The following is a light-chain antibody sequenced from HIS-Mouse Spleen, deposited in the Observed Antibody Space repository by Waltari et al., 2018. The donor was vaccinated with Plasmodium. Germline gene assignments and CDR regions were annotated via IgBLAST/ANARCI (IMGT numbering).Light chain of an antibody. Sequence: SALTQPRSVSGSPGQSVTIPCTGTASDVGGDNYFSWYQQHPGKAPKLMIYDVSKRPSGVPDRFSGSKSGNTASLTISGLQAEDEADYYCCSYAGSYTWVFGGGTKLTVL. V-gene: IGLV2-11*01. CDR2: DVS. CDR3: CSYAGSYTWV. CDR1: ASDVGGDNY. J-gene: IGLJ2*01.